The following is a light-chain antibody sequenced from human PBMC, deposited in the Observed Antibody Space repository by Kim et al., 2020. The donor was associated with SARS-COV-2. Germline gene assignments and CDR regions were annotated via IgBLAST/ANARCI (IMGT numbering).Light chain of an antibody. V-gene: IGLV2-14*04. CDR1: RMDVGGYNY. J-gene: IGLJ3*02. Sequence: GQSITMSCTGTRMDVGGYNYVSWYQQHPGKAPKLMVYAVSKRPSGVSNRLSGSKSGNTASLTISGLQAEDEADYYCTSYTSSITWVFGGGTQLTVL. CDR2: AVS. CDR3: TSYTSSITWV.